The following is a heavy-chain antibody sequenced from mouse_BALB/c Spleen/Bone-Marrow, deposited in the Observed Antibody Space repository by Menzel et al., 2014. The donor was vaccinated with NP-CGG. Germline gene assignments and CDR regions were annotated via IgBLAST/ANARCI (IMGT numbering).Heavy chain of an antibody. CDR2: IYPGDGDT. CDR3: AFGNYDFDY. J-gene: IGHJ2*01. Sequence: VQGVESGAELVRPGSSVKISCKASGYAFSSYWMNWVKRRPGQGLEWIGQIYPGDGDTNYSGKFKGKATLTADESSSTAYMQLSSLTSEDSAVYFCAFGNYDFDYWGQGTTLTVSS. D-gene: IGHD2-1*01. CDR1: GYAFSSYW. V-gene: IGHV1-80*01.